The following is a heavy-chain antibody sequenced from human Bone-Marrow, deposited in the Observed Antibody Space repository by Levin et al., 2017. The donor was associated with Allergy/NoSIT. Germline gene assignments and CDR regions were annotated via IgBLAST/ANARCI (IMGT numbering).Heavy chain of an antibody. CDR2: LSGSGGTS. J-gene: IGHJ2*01. V-gene: IGHV3-23*01. D-gene: IGHD6-25*01. CDR1: ESTFSNYA. CDR3: ARQSPSTYSSGWDWYFDL. Sequence: GGSLRLSCVVSESTFSNYAMSWVRQAPGKGLEWVSSLSGSGGTSYYAASVKGRFTISRDNSQNTLYLQMYSLRAEDTALYYCARQSPSTYSSGWDWYFDLWGRGTLVTVSS.